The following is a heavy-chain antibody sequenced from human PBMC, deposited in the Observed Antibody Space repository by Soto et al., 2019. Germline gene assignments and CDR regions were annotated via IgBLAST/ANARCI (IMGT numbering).Heavy chain of an antibody. CDR2: ISAHNGNT. V-gene: IGHV1-18*01. J-gene: IGHJ4*02. D-gene: IGHD1-1*01. CDR3: ARGRYGDY. Sequence: QVHLVQSGAEVKKPGASVKVSCKGSGYGFTTYGITWVRQAPGQGLEWMAWISAHNGNTNYAQKLQGRVTVTRDTPPSTAYMGLRSLRCDDTGVYYCARGRYGDYWGQGALVTVSS. CDR1: GYGFTTYG.